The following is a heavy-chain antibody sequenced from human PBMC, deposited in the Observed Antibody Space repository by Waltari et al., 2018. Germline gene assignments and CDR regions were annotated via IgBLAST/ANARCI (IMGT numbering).Heavy chain of an antibody. V-gene: IGHV4-34*01. D-gene: IGHD4-17*01. J-gene: IGHJ4*02. CDR2: INHSGST. Sequence: QVQLQQWGAGLLKPSETLSLTCAVYGGSFSGYYWSWIRQPPGKGLEWIGEINHSGSTNSNPSLRSRVTISVDTSKNQFSLKLSSVTAADTAVYYCARGLRDFDYWGQGTLVTVSS. CDR1: GGSFSGYY. CDR3: ARGLRDFDY.